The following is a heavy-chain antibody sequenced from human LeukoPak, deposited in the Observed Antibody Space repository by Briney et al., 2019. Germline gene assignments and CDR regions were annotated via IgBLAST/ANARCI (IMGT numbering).Heavy chain of an antibody. Sequence: PSETLSLTCAVYGGSFSGYYWSWIRQPPGKGLEWIGEINHSGSTNYNPSLKSRVTISVDTSKNQFSLKLSSVTAADTAVYYCARRPRTYYYGSGSYPGRGSFDYWGQGTLVTVSS. J-gene: IGHJ4*03. CDR2: INHSGST. CDR3: ARRPRTYYYGSGSYPGRGSFDY. V-gene: IGHV4-34*01. CDR1: GGSFSGYY. D-gene: IGHD3-10*01.